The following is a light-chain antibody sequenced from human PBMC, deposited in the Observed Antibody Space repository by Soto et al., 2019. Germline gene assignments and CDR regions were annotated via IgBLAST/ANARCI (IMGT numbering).Light chain of an antibody. CDR2: EVS. CDR3: SSYTSSSTLV. CDR1: SSDVGGYNY. V-gene: IGLV2-14*01. Sequence: QSVLTQPASASGSPGQSITISCTGTSSDVGGYNYVSWYQQHPGKAPKLMIYEVSNRPSGVSNRFSGSKSGNTASLTISGLQAEDEADYYCSSYTSSSTLVFGTGTKGTVL. J-gene: IGLJ1*01.